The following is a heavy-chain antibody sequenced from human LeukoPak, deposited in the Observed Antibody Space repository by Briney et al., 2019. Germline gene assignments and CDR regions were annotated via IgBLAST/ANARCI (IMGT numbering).Heavy chain of an antibody. CDR2: TSGSGGST. Sequence: GGSLRVSCAASGFTFSNYAMRWVRQAPGKGLEWVSTTSGSGGSTYYADSVKGRFTISRDNSKNTLYLQMNSLRAEDTAIYYCAKWEKSTVTIYFDYWGQGTLVTVSS. D-gene: IGHD4-17*01. CDR3: AKWEKSTVTIYFDY. CDR1: GFTFSNYA. V-gene: IGHV3-23*01. J-gene: IGHJ4*02.